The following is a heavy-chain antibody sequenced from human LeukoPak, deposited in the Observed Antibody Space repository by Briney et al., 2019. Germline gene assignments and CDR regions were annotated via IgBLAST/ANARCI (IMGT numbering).Heavy chain of an antibody. CDR3: ARDVTMIHGRWFDP. Sequence: PSETLSLTCTVSGGSISSGGYYWSWIRQHPGKGLEWIGYIYYSGSTYYNPSLKSRVTISVDTSKNQFSLKLSSVTAADTAVYYCARDVTMIHGRWFDPWGQGTLVTVSS. CDR2: IYYSGST. V-gene: IGHV4-31*03. CDR1: GGSISSGGYY. D-gene: IGHD3-22*01. J-gene: IGHJ5*02.